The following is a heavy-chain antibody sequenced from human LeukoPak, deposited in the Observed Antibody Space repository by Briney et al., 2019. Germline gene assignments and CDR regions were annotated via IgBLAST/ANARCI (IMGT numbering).Heavy chain of an antibody. J-gene: IGHJ4*02. CDR3: ARVGGIAVAEGIDY. CDR1: GFTFSRYA. Sequence: GGSLRLSCAASGFTFSRYAMHWVRQAPGKGLEYVSAISSSGGSTYYANSVKGRFTISRDNSKNTLYLQMGSLRAKDMAVYYCARVGGIAVAEGIDYWGQGTLVTVSS. D-gene: IGHD6-19*01. V-gene: IGHV3-64*01. CDR2: ISSSGGST.